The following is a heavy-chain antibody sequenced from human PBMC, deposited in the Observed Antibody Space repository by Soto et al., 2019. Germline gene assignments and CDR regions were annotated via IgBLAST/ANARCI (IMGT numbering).Heavy chain of an antibody. J-gene: IGHJ6*02. CDR3: AKDFYRSYYYDSSGYYYPYGMDV. CDR1: GFTFSSYA. V-gene: IGHV3-23*01. Sequence: TGGSLRLSCAASGFTFSSYAMSWVRQAPGKGLEWVSAISGSGGSTYYADSVKGRFTISRDNSKNTLYLQMNSLRAEDTAVYYCAKDFYRSYYYDSSGYYYPYGMDVWGQGTTVTVSS. CDR2: ISGSGGST. D-gene: IGHD3-22*01.